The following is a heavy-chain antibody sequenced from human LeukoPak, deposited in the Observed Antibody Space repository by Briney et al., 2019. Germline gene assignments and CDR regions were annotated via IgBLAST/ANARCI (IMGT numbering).Heavy chain of an antibody. Sequence: SETLSLTCAVYGGSFSGYYWSWIRQPPGKGLEWIGEINHSGSTNYNPSLKSRVTISVDTSKNQFSLKLSSVTAADTAVYYCVRGGSDFWSGYSNWFDPWGQGTLVTVSS. CDR2: INHSGST. CDR1: GGSFSGYY. D-gene: IGHD3-3*01. V-gene: IGHV4-34*01. CDR3: VRGGSDFWSGYSNWFDP. J-gene: IGHJ5*02.